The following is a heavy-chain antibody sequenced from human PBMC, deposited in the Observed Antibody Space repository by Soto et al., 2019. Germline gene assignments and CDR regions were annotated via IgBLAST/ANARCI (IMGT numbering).Heavy chain of an antibody. CDR3: ARRQYSNDAFDL. V-gene: IGHV3-48*01. D-gene: IGHD2-21*01. J-gene: IGHJ3*01. CDR1: GFTFINYN. Sequence: GGSLRLSCAASGFTFINYNMNWFRQAPGKGLEWVAYVSSGSSTISYADSVQGRFTISRDNAKKSLYLQMNSLRVEDTAVYFCARRQYSNDAFDLWGQGTLVTVSS. CDR2: VSSGSSTI.